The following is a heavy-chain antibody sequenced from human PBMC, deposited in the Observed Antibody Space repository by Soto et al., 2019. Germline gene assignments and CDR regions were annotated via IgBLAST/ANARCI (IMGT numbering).Heavy chain of an antibody. J-gene: IGHJ4*02. V-gene: IGHV1-8*01. CDR3: ARGEIVATRY. CDR1: GYTFTSHD. Sequence: QVQLVQSGAEVKKPGASVKVSCKASGYTFTSHDINWVRQATGQGLEWMGWMNPNSGNTGYAQKFQGRVSMTRNSSTSTAYMELSSLRTEDTAVYFCARGEIVATRYWGQGTLVTVSS. D-gene: IGHD5-12*01. CDR2: MNPNSGNT.